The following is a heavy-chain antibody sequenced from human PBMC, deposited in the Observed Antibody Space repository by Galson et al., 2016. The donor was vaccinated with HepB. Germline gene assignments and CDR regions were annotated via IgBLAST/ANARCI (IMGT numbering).Heavy chain of an antibody. Sequence: QSGAEVTKPGESLRISCQGSGSSFTDHWITWVRQVPGKGLEWMGRIDPSDSYANYSPSFQGHVIMSVDKSINTAYLQWSSLKAADIAIYYCASFSMSVKIRLAKFPYHPMDVWGQGTAVTLSS. CDR3: ASFSMSVKIRLAKFPYHPMDV. D-gene: IGHD2/OR15-2a*01. J-gene: IGHJ6*02. CDR1: GSSFTDHW. CDR2: IDPSDSYA. V-gene: IGHV5-10-1*01.